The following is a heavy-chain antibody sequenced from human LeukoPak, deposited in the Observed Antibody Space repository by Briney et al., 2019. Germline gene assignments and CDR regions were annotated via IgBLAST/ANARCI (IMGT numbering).Heavy chain of an antibody. V-gene: IGHV4-59*01. D-gene: IGHD3-10*01. Sequence: PSETLSLTCTVSGGSISSYYWSWIRQPPGKGLEWIGYISYNGSTNYNPSLKNRVTISVDTSKNQFSLKLSSVTAADTAVYYCARDQYYYGSGTYVMDVWGQGTTVTV. J-gene: IGHJ6*02. CDR3: ARDQYYYGSGTYVMDV. CDR1: GGSISSYY. CDR2: ISYNGST.